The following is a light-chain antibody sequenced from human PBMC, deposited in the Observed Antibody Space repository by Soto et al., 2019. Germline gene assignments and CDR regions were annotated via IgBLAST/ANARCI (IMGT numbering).Light chain of an antibody. CDR2: EVS. CDR1: SSDVGTYKY. J-gene: IGLJ3*02. V-gene: IGLV2-14*01. CDR3: SSYTSSITWV. Sequence: QSVLTQPASVSGSPGQSITISCTGTSSDVGTYKYVSWYQQLPGKAPKLMIYEVSNRPSGVSNRFSGSKSGNTASLTISGLQAEDEADYYCSSYTSSITWVFGGGTQLTVL.